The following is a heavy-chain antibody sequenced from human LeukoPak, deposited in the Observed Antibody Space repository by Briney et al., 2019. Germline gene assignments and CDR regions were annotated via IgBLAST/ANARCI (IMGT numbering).Heavy chain of an antibody. D-gene: IGHD1-1*01. CDR1: GFTFSSYA. Sequence: GGSLRLSCAASGFTFSSYAMHWVRQAPGKGLEYVSAISSNGGSTYYANSVKGRFTISRDNSKNTLYLQMGSLRAEDMAVYYCARSTPGPYYYYYYMDVWGKGTTVTVSS. V-gene: IGHV3-64*01. CDR2: ISSNGGST. CDR3: ARSTPGPYYYYYYMDV. J-gene: IGHJ6*03.